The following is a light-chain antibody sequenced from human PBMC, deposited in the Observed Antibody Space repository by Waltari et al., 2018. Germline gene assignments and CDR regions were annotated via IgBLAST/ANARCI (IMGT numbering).Light chain of an antibody. CDR1: SRCLRRSPH. V-gene: IGLV2-11*01. CDR3: CSFAGSYTFV. J-gene: IGLJ1*01. CDR2: DVS. Sequence: QSALTQPRSVSGSPGQAVTLSCTGTSRCLRRSPHVSWFQQHPGKVPKRLIYDVSERPSDVPDRFSGSKSANTASLTISGLQTEDEADYYCCSFAGSYTFVFGSGTRVTVL.